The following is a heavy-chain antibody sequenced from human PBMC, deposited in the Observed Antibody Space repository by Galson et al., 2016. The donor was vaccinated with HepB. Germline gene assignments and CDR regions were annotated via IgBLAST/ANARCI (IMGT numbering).Heavy chain of an antibody. D-gene: IGHD1-1*01. Sequence: SETLSLTCSVSGDSVSGTNYYWTWIRQPPGKGLEWIGYIYYTGSSNFSPSLKSRITMSVDTSKNQFSLRLSSVTAADTAVYLCARGRYRLDQWGQGTLVTVSS. CDR3: ARGRYRLDQ. CDR2: IYYTGSS. V-gene: IGHV4-61*01. CDR1: GDSVSGTNYY. J-gene: IGHJ4*02.